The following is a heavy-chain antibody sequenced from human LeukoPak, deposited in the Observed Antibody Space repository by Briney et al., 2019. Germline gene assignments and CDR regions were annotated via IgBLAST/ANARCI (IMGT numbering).Heavy chain of an antibody. CDR1: GFTFTNYA. Sequence: GGSLRLSCAASGFTFTNYAMTWVRQVPGKGLEWVSHISGSGGSSYHVDSVKGRFTITRDNSKNTLYLQMNSLRAEDTAVYYCARLGRYADYWGQGTLVTVSS. CDR2: ISGSGGSS. J-gene: IGHJ4*02. V-gene: IGHV3-23*01. CDR3: ARLGRYADY. D-gene: IGHD3-16*01.